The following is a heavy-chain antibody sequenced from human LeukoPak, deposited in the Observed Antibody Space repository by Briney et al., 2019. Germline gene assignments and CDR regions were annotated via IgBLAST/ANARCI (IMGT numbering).Heavy chain of an antibody. J-gene: IGHJ4*02. V-gene: IGHV3-48*01. CDR2: ISSSSSTI. CDR3: ARNGNDILTGYLHGGEYFDY. D-gene: IGHD3-9*01. Sequence: GGSLRLSCAASGFTFSSYSMNWVRQAPGKGLEWVSYISSSSSTIYYADSVKGRFTISRDTSKNTLYLQMSSLRAEDTALYYCARNGNDILTGYLHGGEYFDYWGQGTLVTVSS. CDR1: GFTFSSYS.